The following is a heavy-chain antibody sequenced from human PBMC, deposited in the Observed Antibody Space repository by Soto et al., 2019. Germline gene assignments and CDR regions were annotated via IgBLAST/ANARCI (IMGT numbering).Heavy chain of an antibody. J-gene: IGHJ5*02. Sequence: PSETLSLTCTVSGGSISSNYWSWIRQPPGKGLEWIGYIYYSGSTNYNPSLKSRVTISVDTSKNQFSLKLSSVTAADTAVYYCARASILVSHAGPHNRLDPCGQGSLVPVSA. CDR3: ARASILVSHAGPHNRLDP. V-gene: IGHV4-59*01. CDR2: IYYSGST. D-gene: IGHD3-9*01. CDR1: GGSISSNY.